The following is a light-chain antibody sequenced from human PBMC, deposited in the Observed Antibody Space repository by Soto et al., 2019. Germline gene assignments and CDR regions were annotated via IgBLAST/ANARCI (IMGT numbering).Light chain of an antibody. V-gene: IGKV3-20*01. CDR3: QKYGASPWT. Sequence: DMELTQSPGTLSLSPGERATLSCRASQSVSSGLLAWYQHKPGQAPSLLIFDASRRATGIPDRLSGSGSGTDFTLTISRLEPEAFAVYYCQKYGASPWTFGQGTKVEIK. J-gene: IGKJ1*01. CDR1: QSVSSGL. CDR2: DAS.